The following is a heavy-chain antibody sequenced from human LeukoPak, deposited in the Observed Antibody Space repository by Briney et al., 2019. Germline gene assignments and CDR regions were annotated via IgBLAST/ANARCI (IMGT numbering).Heavy chain of an antibody. Sequence: GASVKVSCKASGYTFTSYDINWVRQATGQGLEWMGWMNPNSGGTNYAQKFQGRVTMTRDTSISTAYMELSRLRSDDTAVYYCARSAGPIFGVVIIDYHFYYMDVWGKGTTVIVSS. CDR2: MNPNSGGT. J-gene: IGHJ6*03. CDR1: GYTFTSYD. D-gene: IGHD3-3*01. CDR3: ARSAGPIFGVVIIDYHFYYMDV. V-gene: IGHV1-2*02.